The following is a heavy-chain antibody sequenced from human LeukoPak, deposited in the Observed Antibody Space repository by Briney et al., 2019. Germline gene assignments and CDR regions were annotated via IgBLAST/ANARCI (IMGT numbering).Heavy chain of an antibody. J-gene: IGHJ4*02. CDR2: IKSKSDGGTA. Sequence: GGSLRLSCAASGFTFSNAWMNWVRQAPGKGLEWVGRIKSKSDGGTADYAAPVKGRFTISRDDSENTLYLQMNSLKTEDTAVYYCTTVVYCGNDCSRDFDYWGQGTLVTVSS. D-gene: IGHD2-21*02. CDR1: GFTFSNAW. CDR3: TTVVYCGNDCSRDFDY. V-gene: IGHV3-15*01.